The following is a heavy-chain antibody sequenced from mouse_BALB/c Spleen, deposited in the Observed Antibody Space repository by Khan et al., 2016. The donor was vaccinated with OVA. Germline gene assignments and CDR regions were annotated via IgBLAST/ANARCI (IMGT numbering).Heavy chain of an antibody. CDR1: GFTLSGFG. J-gene: IGHJ2*01. Sequence: VQLKESGGGLVQPGGSRKLSCAASGFTLSGFGMHWVRQAPEKGLEWVTYISSGSSTNYYTDIVKGRFTIYRENPKKTLFLKMTSLRSEDTAMYYCARRGYYFFAYWGQCTTLTVPS. CDR3: ARRGYYFFAY. CDR2: ISSGSSTN. V-gene: IGHV5-17*02. D-gene: IGHD1-1*01.